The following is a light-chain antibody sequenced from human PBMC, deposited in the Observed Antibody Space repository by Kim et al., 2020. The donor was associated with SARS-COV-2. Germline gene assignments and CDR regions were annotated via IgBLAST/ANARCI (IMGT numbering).Light chain of an antibody. V-gene: IGKV3D-20*01. CDR3: QQYGRSPWT. CDR2: DVS. CDR1: QRVSSNY. Sequence: SPGERATLSGGASQRVSSNYLAWYQQKPGLAPRLLIYDVSTRATGIPDRFSGSGSGTDFTLTISRLEPEDFAVYYCQQYGRSPWTFGHGTKVDIK. J-gene: IGKJ1*01.